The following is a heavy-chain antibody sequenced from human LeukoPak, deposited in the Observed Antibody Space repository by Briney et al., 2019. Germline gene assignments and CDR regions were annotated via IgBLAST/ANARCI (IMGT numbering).Heavy chain of an antibody. J-gene: IGHJ4*02. D-gene: IGHD6-13*01. CDR3: AKADRPYSNTWYLGPFDY. CDR2: ISNDGSNK. CDR1: GFTFSSYW. Sequence: GGSLRLSCAASGFTFSSYWMNWARQAPGKGLEWVAVISNDGSNKYYADSVKGRFTISRDNSKNTLYLQMNSLRAEDTTVYYCAKADRPYSNTWYLGPFDYWGQGTLVTVSS. V-gene: IGHV3-30*18.